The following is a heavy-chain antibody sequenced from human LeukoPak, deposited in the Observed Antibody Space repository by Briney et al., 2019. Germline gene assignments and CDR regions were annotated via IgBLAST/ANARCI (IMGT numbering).Heavy chain of an antibody. CDR3: ARVYYYDSSGSPNWFDP. CDR2: INPNSGNT. J-gene: IGHJ5*02. CDR1: GYTFTNYD. D-gene: IGHD3-22*01. V-gene: IGHV1-8*01. Sequence: GASVKVSCKASGYTFTNYDINWVRQAPGQGLEWMGWINPNSGNTGYAQTFQGRVTMTRNTSIGTAYMELSSLRSEDTAVYYCARVYYYDSSGSPNWFDPWGQGTLVTVAS.